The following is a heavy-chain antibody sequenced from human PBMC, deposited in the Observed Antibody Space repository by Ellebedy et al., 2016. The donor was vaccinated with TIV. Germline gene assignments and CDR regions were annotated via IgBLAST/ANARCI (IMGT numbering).Heavy chain of an antibody. J-gene: IGHJ4*02. CDR1: GFTFSDYW. CDR3: SRLGPYSGSYYSPVDY. D-gene: IGHD1-26*01. CDR2: IKQDGSEK. V-gene: IGHV3-7*01. Sequence: GESLKISCAASGFTFSDYWMAWVRQAPGKGLEWVANIKQDGSEKSYVGSVKGRFTISRDNAKNSLYLQMKSLRAEDTAVYYCSRLGPYSGSYYSPVDYWGQGTLVTVSS.